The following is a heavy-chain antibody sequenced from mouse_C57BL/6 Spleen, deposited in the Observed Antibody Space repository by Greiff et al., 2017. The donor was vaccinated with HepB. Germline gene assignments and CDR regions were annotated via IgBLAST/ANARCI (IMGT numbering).Heavy chain of an antibody. CDR1: GYTFTDYY. CDR2: INPNYGTT. V-gene: IGHV1-39*01. J-gene: IGHJ4*01. Sequence: VQLQHSGPELVKPGASVKISCKASGYTFTDYYMNWVKQSHGKSLEWIGVINPNYGTTSYNQKFKGKATLTVDQSSSTAYMQLNSLTSEDSAVYYCARDGSSNYYAMDYWGQGTSVTVSS. D-gene: IGHD1-1*01. CDR3: ARDGSSNYYAMDY.